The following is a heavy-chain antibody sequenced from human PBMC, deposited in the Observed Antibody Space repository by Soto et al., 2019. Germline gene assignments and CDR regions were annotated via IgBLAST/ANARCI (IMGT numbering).Heavy chain of an antibody. D-gene: IGHD6-13*01. V-gene: IGHV3-23*01. CDR2: ISGSGGTT. Sequence: PGGSLRLSCEASGFTFRNYAMSWVRQAPGRGLEWVSAISGSGGTTYHTDSVKGRFTISRDNSKSTLYVQMNSLRAEDTAVYYCARHRDFSTSWYDALDIWGQGIMVTVSS. CDR3: ARHRDFSTSWYDALDI. J-gene: IGHJ3*02. CDR1: GFTFRNYA.